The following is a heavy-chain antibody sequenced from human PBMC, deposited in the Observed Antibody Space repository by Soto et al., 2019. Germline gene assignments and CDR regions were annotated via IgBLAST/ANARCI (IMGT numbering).Heavy chain of an antibody. D-gene: IGHD6-13*01. CDR3: ARHNPADGNTLVTHNWFDP. CDR1: GGSISSSSYY. V-gene: IGHV4-39*01. Sequence: PSETLSLTCTVSGGSISSSSYYCGWILQPPGKGLDWIGSMYYSGSTYYNPALKSRVTISVDTSKNQFSLKLSSVTAADTRVYYCARHNPADGNTLVTHNWFDPCGQGPLVTVS. J-gene: IGHJ5*02. CDR2: MYYSGST.